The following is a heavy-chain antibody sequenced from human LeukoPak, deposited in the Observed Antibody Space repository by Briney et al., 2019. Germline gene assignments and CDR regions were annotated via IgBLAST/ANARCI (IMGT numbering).Heavy chain of an antibody. CDR1: GGSISSGGYY. V-gene: IGHV4-31*03. CDR2: IYYSGST. J-gene: IGHJ6*02. CDR3: AREPLRYYDFWSGYPPATYGMDV. Sequence: SQTLSLTCTVSGGSISSGGYYWSWIRQHPGKGLEWIGYIYYSGSTYYNPSLKSRVTISVDTSKNQFSLKLSSVTAADTAVYYCAREPLRYYDFWSGYPPATYGMDVWGQGTTVTVSS. D-gene: IGHD3-3*01.